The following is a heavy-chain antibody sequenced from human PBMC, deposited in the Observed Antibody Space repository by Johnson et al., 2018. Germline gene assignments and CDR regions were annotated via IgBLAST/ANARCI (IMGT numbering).Heavy chain of an antibody. CDR3: AGEVGP. D-gene: IGHD3-10*01. Sequence: VQLVQSGAEVKKPGESLKISCKGSGYSLTNHWIGWVRQMPGKGLEWMGIIYPDDSDIRYRPSFQGQVTISADPSISPAYLPWSSLKVSDTAMYYCAGEVGPWGQGTLVTVSS. J-gene: IGHJ5*02. CDR1: GYSLTNHW. CDR2: IYPDDSDI. V-gene: IGHV5-51*03.